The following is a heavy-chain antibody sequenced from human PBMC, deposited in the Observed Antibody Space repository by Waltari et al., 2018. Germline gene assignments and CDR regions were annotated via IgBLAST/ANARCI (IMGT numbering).Heavy chain of an antibody. D-gene: IGHD4-17*01. CDR2: FDPEDGET. J-gene: IGHJ4*02. CDR1: GYTLTELS. V-gene: IGHV1-24*01. Sequence: QVQLVQSGAEVKKPGASVKVSCKVSGYTLTELSMHWVRQAPGKGLEWMGGFDPEDGETIYAQKFQGRVTITTDESTSTAYMELSSLRSEDTAVYYCATYPSYGDPDYWGQGTLVTVSS. CDR3: ATYPSYGDPDY.